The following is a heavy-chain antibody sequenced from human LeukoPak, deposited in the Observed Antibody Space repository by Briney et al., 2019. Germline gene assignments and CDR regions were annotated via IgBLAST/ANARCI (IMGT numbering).Heavy chain of an antibody. CDR2: IYYSGNT. CDR3: ARESMRSASDY. V-gene: IGHV4-31*03. CDR1: GGSISSGGYY. D-gene: IGHD2/OR15-2a*01. Sequence: SSQTLSLTCTVSGGSISSGGYYWSWIRQHPGKGLEWIGYIYYSGNTYYNPSLKSRVTISVDTSKNQFSLKLSSVTAADTAVYYCARESMRSASDYWGQGTLVTVSS. J-gene: IGHJ4*02.